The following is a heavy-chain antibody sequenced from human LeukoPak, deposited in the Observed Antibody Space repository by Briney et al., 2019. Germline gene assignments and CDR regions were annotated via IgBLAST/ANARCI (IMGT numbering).Heavy chain of an antibody. V-gene: IGHV4-34*01. J-gene: IGHJ4*02. CDR2: INHSGST. D-gene: IGHD3-3*01. CDR1: GFTFSDYY. Sequence: PGGSLRLSCAASGFTFSDYYMSWIRQAPGRGLEWIGEINHSGSTNYNPSLKSRVTISVDTSKNQFSLKLSSVTAADTAVYYCARGYANRSGVRIQALGYWGQGTLVTVSS. CDR3: ARGYANRSGVRIQALGY.